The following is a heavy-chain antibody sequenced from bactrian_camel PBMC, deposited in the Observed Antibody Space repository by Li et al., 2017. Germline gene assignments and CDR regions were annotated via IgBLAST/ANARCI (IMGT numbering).Heavy chain of an antibody. V-gene: IGHV3S54*01. J-gene: IGHJ6*01. D-gene: IGHD2*01. CDR2: GYTADGST. CDR1: GYLYSSYY. CDR3: AAEIQSSGLCRVWLLGDFGY. Sequence: HVQLVESGGGSVQAGGSLTLSCAASGYLYSSYYMGWFRQTPGKEREEVARGYTADGSTTYADSVKGRFTISRDGAKNIIVLQMDSLEPEDTATYYCAAEIQSSGLCRVWLLGDFGYRGRGTQVTVS.